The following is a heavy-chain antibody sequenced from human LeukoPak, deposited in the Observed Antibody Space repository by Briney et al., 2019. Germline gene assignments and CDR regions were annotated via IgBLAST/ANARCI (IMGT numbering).Heavy chain of an antibody. CDR1: GYTFTRYA. D-gene: IGHD5-12*01. V-gene: IGHV1-69*05. CDR3: ARDYSGYDVEYYFDY. Sequence: SVKVSCKASGYTFTRYAMNWVRQAPGQGLEWMGGIIPIFGTANYAQKFQGRVTITTDESTSTAYMELSSLRSEDTAVYYCARDYSGYDVEYYFDYWGQGTLVTVSS. CDR2: IIPIFGTA. J-gene: IGHJ4*02.